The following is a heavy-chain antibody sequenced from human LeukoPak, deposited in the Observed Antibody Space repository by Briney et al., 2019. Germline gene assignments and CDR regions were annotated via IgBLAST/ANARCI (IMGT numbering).Heavy chain of an antibody. CDR1: GGSISSYY. D-gene: IGHD4-23*01. CDR2: IYTSGST. Sequence: SETLSLTCTVSGGSISSYYWSWIRQPAGKGLEWIGRIYTSGSTNYNPSLKSRVTMSVDTSKNQFSLKLSSVTAADTAVYYCARDPRGNYGGNSAAFDIWGQGTMVTASS. J-gene: IGHJ3*02. V-gene: IGHV4-4*07. CDR3: ARDPRGNYGGNSAAFDI.